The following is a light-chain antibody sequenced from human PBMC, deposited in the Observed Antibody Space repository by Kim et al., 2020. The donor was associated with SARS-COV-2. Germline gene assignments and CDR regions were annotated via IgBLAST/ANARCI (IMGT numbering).Light chain of an antibody. Sequence: ELVLTQSPATLSLSPGERATLSCRASQSVSSYLAWYQQKPGQAPRLLIYDASNRATGIPARFSGSGSGTDFTLTISSLEPEDFAVYYCQQRSNWHPTFGQGTKVDSK. CDR2: DAS. V-gene: IGKV3-11*01. CDR1: QSVSSY. J-gene: IGKJ1*01. CDR3: QQRSNWHPT.